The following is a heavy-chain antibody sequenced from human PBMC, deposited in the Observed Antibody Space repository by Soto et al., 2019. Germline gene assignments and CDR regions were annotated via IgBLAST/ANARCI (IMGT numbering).Heavy chain of an antibody. Sequence: PGGSLRLSCAASGFTFSASSMSWVRQAAGKGLEWVATVKQDGSEKNYVDSVKGRFSISKDNAKSSVYLQMNSLRAEDTAVYYCTRGSGWYYYWGQGTLVTVSS. CDR1: GFTFSASS. J-gene: IGHJ4*02. V-gene: IGHV3-7*04. CDR2: VKQDGSEK. CDR3: TRGSGWYYY. D-gene: IGHD6-19*01.